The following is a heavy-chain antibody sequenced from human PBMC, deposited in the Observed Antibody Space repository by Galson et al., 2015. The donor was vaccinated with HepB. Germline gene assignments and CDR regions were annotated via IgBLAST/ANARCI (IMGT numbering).Heavy chain of an antibody. CDR3: AAGPRLWHFDF. J-gene: IGHJ4*02. Sequence: SETLSLTCSVSGASISSVGYYWGWIRQPPGKGLDYIGSMYYIENNDYPYYNPSLKSRVTISEDTSKNQFSLRLSSVTAADTAVYYCAAGPRLWHFDFWGQGILVTVSS. CDR1: GASISSVGYY. V-gene: IGHV4-39*07. CDR2: MYYIENNDYP. D-gene: IGHD4/OR15-4a*01.